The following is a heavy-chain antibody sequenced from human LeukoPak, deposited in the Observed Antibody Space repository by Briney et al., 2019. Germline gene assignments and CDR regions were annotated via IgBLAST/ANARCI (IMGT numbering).Heavy chain of an antibody. V-gene: IGHV3-23*01. Sequence: GGSLRLFCAASGFTFSSFALSWVRQAPGKGLEWVSAISGSGAYTYYADSVKGRFTISRDNSKNTLYLQMNSLRADDTAVYYCAKCSSGWSFDYWGQGTLVTVSS. J-gene: IGHJ4*02. D-gene: IGHD6-19*01. CDR1: GFTFSSFA. CDR2: ISGSGAYT. CDR3: AKCSSGWSFDY.